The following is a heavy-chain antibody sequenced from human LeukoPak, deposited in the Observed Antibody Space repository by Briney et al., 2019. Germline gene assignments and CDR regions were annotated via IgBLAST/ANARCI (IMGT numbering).Heavy chain of an antibody. V-gene: IGHV3-21*01. CDR1: GFTLSSYS. J-gene: IGHJ6*03. CDR3: ARGRVEGAGYYYYYYMDV. D-gene: IGHD3-16*01. Sequence: PGGSLRLSCAASGFTLSSYSMNWVRQAPGKGLEWVSSISSSSSYIYYADSMKGRFTISRDNAKNSLYLQMNSLRAEDTAVYYCARGRVEGAGYYYYYYMDVWGKGTTVTISS. CDR2: ISSSSSYI.